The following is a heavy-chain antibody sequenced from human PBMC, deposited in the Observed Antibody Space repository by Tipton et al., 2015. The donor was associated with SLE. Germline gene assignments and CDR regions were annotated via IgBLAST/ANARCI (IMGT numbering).Heavy chain of an antibody. Sequence: TLSLTCAVYGGSFSGYYWSWIRQPPGKGLEWIGEINHSGSTFYNPSLKSRVSISIDMSKNQFSLKMTSVTAADTAVYYCAATVTIIFDYWGQGNLVTVSS. CDR1: GGSFSGYY. V-gene: IGHV4-34*01. CDR3: AATVTIIFDY. D-gene: IGHD4-17*01. J-gene: IGHJ4*02. CDR2: INHSGST.